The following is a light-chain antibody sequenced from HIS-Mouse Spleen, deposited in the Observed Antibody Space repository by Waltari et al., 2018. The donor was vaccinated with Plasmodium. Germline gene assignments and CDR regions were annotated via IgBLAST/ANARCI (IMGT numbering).Light chain of an antibody. CDR2: QDS. Sequence: SYELTQPPSVSVSPGQTASITCSGVKLGDKYACGYQQKPGHSPVLVIYQDSKRPSGIPERFSGSNAGNTATLTISGTQAMDEADYYCQAWDSSTVVVGGGTKLTVL. CDR1: KLGDKY. CDR3: QAWDSSTVV. V-gene: IGLV3-1*01. J-gene: IGLJ2*01.